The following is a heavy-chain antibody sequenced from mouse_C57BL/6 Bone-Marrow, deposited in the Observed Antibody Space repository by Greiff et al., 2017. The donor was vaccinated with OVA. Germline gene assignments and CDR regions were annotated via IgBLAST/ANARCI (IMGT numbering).Heavy chain of an antibody. CDR1: GYTFTSYW. Sequence: VQLQQPGAELVRPGSSVKLSCKASGYTFTSYWMHWVKQRPIQGLEWIGNIDPSDSETHYNQKFKDKATLTVDKSSSTAYMQLSSLTSEDSAVYYCARLRVTTVVAPDFDVWGTGTTVTVSS. CDR3: ARLRVTTVVAPDFDV. J-gene: IGHJ1*03. CDR2: IDPSDSET. V-gene: IGHV1-52*01. D-gene: IGHD1-1*01.